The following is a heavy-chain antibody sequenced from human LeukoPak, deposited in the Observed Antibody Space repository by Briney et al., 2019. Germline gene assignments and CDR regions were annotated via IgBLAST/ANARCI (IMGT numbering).Heavy chain of an antibody. CDR1: GYTFTSYY. V-gene: IGHV1-46*01. J-gene: IGHJ4*02. CDR3: ARGSTFWSGSKVYFDY. D-gene: IGHD3-3*01. Sequence: ASVKVSCKASGYTFTSYYMHWVRQAPGQGLEWMGIINPSGGSTSYAQKLQGRVTMTRDTSTSTVYMELSRLRSEDTAVCVSARGSTFWSGSKVYFDYWGQGTLVTVSS. CDR2: INPSGGST.